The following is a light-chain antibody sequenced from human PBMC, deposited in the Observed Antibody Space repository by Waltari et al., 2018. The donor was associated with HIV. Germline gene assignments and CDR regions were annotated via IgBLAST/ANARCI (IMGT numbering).Light chain of an antibody. Sequence: NFMLTQPHSVSESPEKTVTISCTRTSGSIASNYVQRFQQRPGKAPTTILYEDYQRPSGVPDRFSGTLDESSNSASLTISGVKTEDEADYYCQSFDTNNHWVFGGGTRLTVL. CDR2: EDY. J-gene: IGLJ3*02. CDR3: QSFDTNNHWV. V-gene: IGLV6-57*03. CDR1: SGSIASNY.